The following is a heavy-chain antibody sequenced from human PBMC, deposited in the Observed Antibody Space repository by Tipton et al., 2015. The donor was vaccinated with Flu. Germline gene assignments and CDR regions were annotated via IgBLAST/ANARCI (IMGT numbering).Heavy chain of an antibody. V-gene: IGHV4-59*01. CDR1: DNSISGFY. J-gene: IGHJ4*02. CDR2: LFPGVTN. CDR3: SRGPDNAKTLT. Sequence: TLSLTCTVSDNSISGFYWSWLRQTPGKGLEYVAHLFPGVTNYYSPSFRGRVRISMDMSKREFSLTMDSVTTVDTAIYFCSRGPDNAKTLTWGRGILVTVSS. D-gene: IGHD1-1*01.